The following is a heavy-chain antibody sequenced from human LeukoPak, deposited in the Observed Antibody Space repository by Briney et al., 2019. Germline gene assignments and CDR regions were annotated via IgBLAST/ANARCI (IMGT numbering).Heavy chain of an antibody. CDR1: GFTFSNYA. CDR2: ISGSGGGT. Sequence: PGGSLRLSCAASGFTFSNYAMHWVRQAPGKGLEWVSAISGSGGGTYYADSVKGRFTISRDNSKNTLYLQMNSLRAEDTAVYYCAKAPPYYDILTGYSYYFDYWGQGTLVTVSS. J-gene: IGHJ4*02. D-gene: IGHD3-9*01. V-gene: IGHV3-23*01. CDR3: AKAPPYYDILTGYSYYFDY.